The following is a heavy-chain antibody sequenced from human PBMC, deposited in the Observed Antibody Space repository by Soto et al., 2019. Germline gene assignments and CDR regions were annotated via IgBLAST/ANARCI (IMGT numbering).Heavy chain of an antibody. CDR3: ARDHRGPKLRLTFYGMDV. J-gene: IGHJ6*02. D-gene: IGHD3-3*01. V-gene: IGHV6-1*01. CDR2: TYYRSKWYD. CDR1: GDSVSSNTVA. Sequence: PSQTLSLTCAISGDSVSSNTVAWNWIRQSPSRGLEWLGRTYYRSKWYDDYAESVKSRITINPDTSKNQFSLHLNSVTLEDTAVYYCARDHRGPKLRLTFYGMDVWGQGTKVTVSS.